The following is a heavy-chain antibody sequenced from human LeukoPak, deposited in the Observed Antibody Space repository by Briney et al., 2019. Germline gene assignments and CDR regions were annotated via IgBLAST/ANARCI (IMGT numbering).Heavy chain of an antibody. CDR1: GFTFDDYA. Sequence: AGGSLRLSCAASGFTFDDYAMHWVRQAPGKGLEWVSGISWNSGSIGYADSVKGRFTISRDNSKNTLYLQMNSLRAEDTAVYYCAKDKDWNSDYWGQGTLVTVSS. D-gene: IGHD3/OR15-3a*01. J-gene: IGHJ4*02. CDR2: ISWNSGSI. V-gene: IGHV3-9*01. CDR3: AKDKDWNSDY.